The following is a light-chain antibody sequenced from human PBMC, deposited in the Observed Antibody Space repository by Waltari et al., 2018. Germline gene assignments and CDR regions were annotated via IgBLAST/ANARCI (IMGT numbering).Light chain of an antibody. V-gene: IGLV4-69*01. CDR1: SGHSSNI. CDR2: VNSDGTH. J-gene: IGLJ3*02. Sequence: QLVLTQSPSASASLGASIKLTCTLSSGHSSNIIAWLQQQPERGPRDLMKVNSDGTHSKGDDIPDRFSGASSGAERYLTISGLQSEDEADYYCQTGGHGTWVFGGGTKVTVL. CDR3: QTGGHGTWV.